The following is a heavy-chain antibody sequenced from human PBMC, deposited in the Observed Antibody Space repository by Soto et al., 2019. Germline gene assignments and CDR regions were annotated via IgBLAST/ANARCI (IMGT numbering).Heavy chain of an antibody. V-gene: IGHV3-53*04. CDR2: IHSGNSA. D-gene: IGHD2-15*01. CDR3: ARDPGYCSGGICYRYMDV. J-gene: IGHJ6*03. Sequence: EMQLVESGGGLVNPGGSLRLSCAASGLIVNNNYMNWVRQAPGKGLEWVSVIHSGNSASYADSVMGRFTISRHNSKNMVYLQMNSLRAEDTAMYYCARDPGYCSGGICYRYMDVWGKGTTVTVSS. CDR1: GLIVNNNY.